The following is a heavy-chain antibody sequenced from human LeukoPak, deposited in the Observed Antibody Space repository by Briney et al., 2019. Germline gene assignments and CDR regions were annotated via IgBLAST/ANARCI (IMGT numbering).Heavy chain of an antibody. J-gene: IGHJ4*02. V-gene: IGHV3-21*06. D-gene: IGHD3-9*01. CDR1: GFTFNTFT. Sequence: GGALPLSCLACGFTFNTFTMNWFGPAPGRGVAWMSFINTKSKSMYYADSLKGRFTISRDKFRNSLYLQMNNLRAEDTALYYCVRDRDWAFDYWGQGTLVTVSS. CDR2: INTKSKSM. CDR3: VRDRDWAFDY.